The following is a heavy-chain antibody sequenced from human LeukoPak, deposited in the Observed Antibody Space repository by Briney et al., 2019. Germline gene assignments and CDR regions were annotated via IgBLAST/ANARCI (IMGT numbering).Heavy chain of an antibody. Sequence: SETLSLTCTVSGGSISSYYWSWIRQPPGKGLEWIGYIYYSGSTNYNPSLKSRVTISVDTSKNQFSLKLSSVTAADTAVYYCARGGADYYDSSGPLGAQEGVHWYFDLWGRGTLVTVSS. V-gene: IGHV4-59*01. CDR1: GGSISSYY. D-gene: IGHD3-22*01. J-gene: IGHJ2*01. CDR2: IYYSGST. CDR3: ARGGADYYDSSGPLGAQEGVHWYFDL.